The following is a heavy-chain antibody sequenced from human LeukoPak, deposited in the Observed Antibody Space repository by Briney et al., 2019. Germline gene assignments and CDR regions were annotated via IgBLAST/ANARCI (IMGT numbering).Heavy chain of an antibody. V-gene: IGHV3-21*01. CDR2: ISSSSSYI. CDR3: ARDPYSSSWGFDY. J-gene: IGHJ4*02. Sequence: PGGSLRLSCAASGFIFSTYNIDWVRQAPGKGLEWVSSISSSSSYIYYADSVKGRFTISRDNAKNSLYLQMNSLRAEDTAVYYCARDPYSSSWGFDYWGQGTLVTVSS. CDR1: GFIFSTYN. D-gene: IGHD6-13*01.